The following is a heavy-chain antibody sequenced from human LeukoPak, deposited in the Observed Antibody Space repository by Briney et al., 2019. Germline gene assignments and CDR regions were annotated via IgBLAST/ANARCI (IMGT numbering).Heavy chain of an antibody. J-gene: IGHJ3*02. CDR2: IHYSGST. D-gene: IGHD3-3*01. CDR1: GGSISPYY. V-gene: IGHV4-59*12. Sequence: NASETLSLTCTVSGGSISPYYWSWIRQPPGEGLEWIGYIHYSGSTNYNPSLKSRVTISVDTSKNQFSLKLSSVTAADTAVYYCARSYDFWSGYSPPPGIWGQGTMVTVSS. CDR3: ARSYDFWSGYSPPPGI.